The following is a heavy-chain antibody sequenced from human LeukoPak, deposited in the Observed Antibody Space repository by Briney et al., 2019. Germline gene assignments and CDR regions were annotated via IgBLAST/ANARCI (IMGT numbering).Heavy chain of an antibody. V-gene: IGHV1-2*02. CDR3: ARDMTGGIWARATSFDH. Sequence: ASVKVSCKTSGYTFSAFYVHWVRQAPGQGPEWMGWINPDSGGSEYGQKFQGRVTFTSDTSSTTIYMEVRSLKSDDTAVYYCARDMTGGIWARATSFDHWGQGTLVTVSS. J-gene: IGHJ4*02. CDR2: INPDSGGS. D-gene: IGHD1-14*01. CDR1: GYTFSAFY.